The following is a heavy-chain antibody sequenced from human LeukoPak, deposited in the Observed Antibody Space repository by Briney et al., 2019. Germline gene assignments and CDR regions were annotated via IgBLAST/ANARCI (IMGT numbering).Heavy chain of an antibody. Sequence: GGSLRLSCAASGFTFSDYYMSWIRQAPGKGLEWVSYISSSGSTIYYADSVKGRFTISRDNAKNSLYLQMNSLRAEDTAVYYYARDVWQQLVFNYYYYMDVWGKGTTVTVSS. D-gene: IGHD6-13*01. J-gene: IGHJ6*03. V-gene: IGHV3-11*01. CDR3: ARDVWQQLVFNYYYYMDV. CDR2: ISSSGSTI. CDR1: GFTFSDYY.